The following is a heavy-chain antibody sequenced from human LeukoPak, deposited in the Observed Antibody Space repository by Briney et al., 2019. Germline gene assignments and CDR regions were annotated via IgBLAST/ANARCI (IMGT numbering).Heavy chain of an antibody. Sequence: GGSLRLSCAASGFTFSSYALHWVRQAPGKGLEWVAVISYDGGNKYYADSAKGRFTISRDNSKNTLYLQMNSLRAEDTAVYYCARSGYYYDSSGLHRDAFDIWGQGTMVTVSS. J-gene: IGHJ3*02. D-gene: IGHD3-22*01. CDR3: ARSGYYYDSSGLHRDAFDI. V-gene: IGHV3-30-3*01. CDR1: GFTFSSYA. CDR2: ISYDGGNK.